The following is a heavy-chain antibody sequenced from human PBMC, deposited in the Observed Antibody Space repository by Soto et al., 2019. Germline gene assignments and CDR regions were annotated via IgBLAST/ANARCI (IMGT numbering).Heavy chain of an antibody. V-gene: IGHV1-2*02. CDR1: GYTFTGYY. Sequence: ASVKVSCKSSGYTFTGYYMHWVRQAPGQGLEWMGWINPNSGGTNYAQKFQGRVTMTRDTSISTAYMELSRLRSDDTAVYYCARDLWWQQLIYWFDPWGQGTLVTVSS. CDR3: ARDLWWQQLIYWFDP. CDR2: INPNSGGT. J-gene: IGHJ5*02. D-gene: IGHD6-13*01.